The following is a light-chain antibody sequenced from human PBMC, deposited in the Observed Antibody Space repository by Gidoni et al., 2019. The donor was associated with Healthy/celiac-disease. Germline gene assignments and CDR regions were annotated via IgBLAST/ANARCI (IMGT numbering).Light chain of an antibody. CDR3: QQYGSSPAWT. CDR2: GAS. CDR1: QSVRSSY. Sequence: EIVLTQSPGTLSLSPGERATLSCRASQSVRSSYFAWSQQKPGQAPRLLIYGASSRATGIPDRFSGSGSGTDFTLTISRLEPEDFAGYYCQQYGSSPAWTFGQGTKVEIK. J-gene: IGKJ1*01. V-gene: IGKV3-20*01.